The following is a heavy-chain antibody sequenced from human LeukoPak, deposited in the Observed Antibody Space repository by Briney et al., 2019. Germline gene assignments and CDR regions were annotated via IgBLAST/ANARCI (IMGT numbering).Heavy chain of an antibody. V-gene: IGHV1-2*02. D-gene: IGHD2-15*01. CDR3: ARVSPRGCSGGSCYYYYMDV. Sequence: GASVKVSCKASGYTFTGYYMHWVRQAPGQGLEWMGWINPNSGGTNYAQKFQGRVTMTRDTSISTAYMELSRLRSDDTAVYYCARVSPRGCSGGSCYYYYMDVWGKGTTVTVSS. CDR2: INPNSGGT. J-gene: IGHJ6*03. CDR1: GYTFTGYY.